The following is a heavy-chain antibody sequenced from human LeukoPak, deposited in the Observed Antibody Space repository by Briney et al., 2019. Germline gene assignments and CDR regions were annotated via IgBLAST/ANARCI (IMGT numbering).Heavy chain of an antibody. Sequence: SETLSLTCSVSGGTLNSCYWSWIRQPPGKGLEYIGYVYYTGSTKYKPSLRSRVTISADTSNNQFSLNLSSVTAADTAVYYCARWNAVTTSLDYWGQGILVAVSS. CDR1: GGTLNSCY. V-gene: IGHV4-59*08. J-gene: IGHJ4*02. CDR3: ARWNAVTTSLDY. D-gene: IGHD4-17*01. CDR2: VYYTGST.